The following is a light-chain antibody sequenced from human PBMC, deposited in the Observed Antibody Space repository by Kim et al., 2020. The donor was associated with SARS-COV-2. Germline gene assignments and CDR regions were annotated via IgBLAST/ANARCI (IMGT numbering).Light chain of an antibody. CDR1: INNVGYQG. CDR2: RNN. CDR3: SAWDNSLGDWV. J-gene: IGLJ3*02. V-gene: IGLV10-54*04. Sequence: QTATLTCTGNINNVGYQGAAWLQQHQGHPPKLLSYRNNKRPSGISERYSASRSGNTASLTITDLQPEDEADYYCSAWDNSLGDWVFGGGTQLTVL.